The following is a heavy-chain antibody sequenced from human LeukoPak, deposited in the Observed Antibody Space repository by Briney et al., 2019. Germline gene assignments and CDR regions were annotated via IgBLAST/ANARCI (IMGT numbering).Heavy chain of an antibody. V-gene: IGHV3-33*01. CDR1: GFTFSSYG. Sequence: PGRSLSLSCAASGFTFSSYGMHWVRQAPGKGLEWVAVIWYDGSNKYYADSVKGRFTISRDNSKNTLYLQMNSLRAEDTAVYYCARANYDFWSGYFPAAPQHFDYWGQGTLVTVSS. CDR3: ARANYDFWSGYFPAAPQHFDY. D-gene: IGHD3-3*01. CDR2: IWYDGSNK. J-gene: IGHJ4*02.